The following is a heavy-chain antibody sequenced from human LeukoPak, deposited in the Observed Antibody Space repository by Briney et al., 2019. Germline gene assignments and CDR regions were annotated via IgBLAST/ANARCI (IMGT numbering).Heavy chain of an antibody. CDR2: FDPEDGET. CDR1: GYTLTELS. D-gene: IGHD3-10*01. CDR3: ATAAMVPYWSMVRSFDY. Sequence: GAPVKVSCKVSGYTLTELSMHWVRQAPGKGLEWMGGFDPEDGETIYAQKFQGRVTMTEDTSTDTAYMELSSLRSEDTAVYYCATAAMVPYWSMVRSFDYWGQGTLVTVSS. V-gene: IGHV1-24*01. J-gene: IGHJ4*02.